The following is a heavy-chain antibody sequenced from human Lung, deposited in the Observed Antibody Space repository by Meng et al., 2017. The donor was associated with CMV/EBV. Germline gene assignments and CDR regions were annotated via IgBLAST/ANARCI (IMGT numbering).Heavy chain of an antibody. CDR2: IYYSGSS. J-gene: IGHJ6*02. V-gene: IGHV4-30-4*02. Sequence: SXTLSLXCTVSGASIDGDNYYWSWIRQPPGKGLEWIGYIYYSGSSFYNPSLKSRVTISLNMSKNQFSMYLSSVTEADTAVYYCARADYYNIMDVWGQGTTVTVSS. CDR1: GASIDGDNYY. CDR3: ARADYYNIMDV.